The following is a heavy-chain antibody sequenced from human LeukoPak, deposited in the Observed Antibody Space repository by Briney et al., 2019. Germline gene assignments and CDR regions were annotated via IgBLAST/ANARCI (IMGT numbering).Heavy chain of an antibody. Sequence: ASVKVSCKASGYTFTGYYLHWVRQAPGQGLEWMGCVNPNSGDTNYAQKFQGSVTMTRDTSISTVYMERSRLRSDDTAVYYCARASGSYWWFDSWGQGTLVTVSS. J-gene: IGHJ5*01. CDR3: ARASGSYWWFDS. CDR2: VNPNSGDT. CDR1: GYTFTGYY. V-gene: IGHV1-2*02. D-gene: IGHD1-26*01.